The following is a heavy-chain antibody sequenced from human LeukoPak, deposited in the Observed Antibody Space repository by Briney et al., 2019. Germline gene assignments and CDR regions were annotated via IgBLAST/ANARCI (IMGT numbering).Heavy chain of an antibody. CDR3: AKRGHKGGNWNDETPHFDY. Sequence: GSLRLSCAASGFTVSTNYMSWVCQGPGKGMEWDSAISGSGGSTYYADSVKGRFTISRDNSKNTLYLQMNSLRAGETAVYYCAKRGHKGGNWNDETPHFDYWGQGTLVTVSS. V-gene: IGHV3-23*01. D-gene: IGHD1-1*01. CDR2: ISGSGGST. J-gene: IGHJ4*02. CDR1: GFTVSTNY.